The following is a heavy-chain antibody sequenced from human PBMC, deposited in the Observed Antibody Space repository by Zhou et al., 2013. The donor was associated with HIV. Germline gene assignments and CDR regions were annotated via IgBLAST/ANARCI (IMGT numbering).Heavy chain of an antibody. J-gene: IGHJ5*02. V-gene: IGHV1-69*08. CDR1: GHTFSYYS. CDR3: ARVIAARPGWFDP. CDR2: ILPVLGTT. D-gene: IGHD6-6*01. Sequence: VQLVQSGAEVKRPGSSVKVSCQVSGHTFSYYSITWVRQVPGQGLEWIGGILPVLGTTNYAPTFQGRVTITADKSTDTAYMEMKSLRSDDTAVYYCARVIAARPGWFDPWGQGTLVTVSS.